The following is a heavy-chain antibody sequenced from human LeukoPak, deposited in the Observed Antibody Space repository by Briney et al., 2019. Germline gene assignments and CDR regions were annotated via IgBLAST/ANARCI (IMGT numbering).Heavy chain of an antibody. CDR2: INPNSGGT. CDR3: ARVTRYSSGWCFDY. V-gene: IGHV1-2*02. J-gene: IGHJ4*02. CDR1: GYTFTGYY. D-gene: IGHD6-19*01. Sequence: GASVKVSCKASGYTFTGYYMHWVRQAPGQGLEWMGWINPNSGGTNYAQKFQGRVTMTRDTSISTAYMELSRLRSDDTAVYYCARVTRYSSGWCFDYWGQGTLVTVSS.